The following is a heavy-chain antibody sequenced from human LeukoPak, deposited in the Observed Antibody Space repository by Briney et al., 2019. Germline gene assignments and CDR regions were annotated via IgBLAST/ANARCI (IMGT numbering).Heavy chain of an antibody. J-gene: IGHJ5*02. D-gene: IGHD2-21*02. Sequence: PSETLSLTCTVSGGSISSYYWSWIRQPPGKGLEWIGYIYYSGSTNYNPSLKSRVTISVDTSKNQFSLKLSSVTAADTAVYYCARVQREDIVVVTAMAGRHVWFDPWGQGTLVTVSS. CDR2: IYYSGST. CDR3: ARVQREDIVVVTAMAGRHVWFDP. CDR1: GGSISSYY. V-gene: IGHV4-59*01.